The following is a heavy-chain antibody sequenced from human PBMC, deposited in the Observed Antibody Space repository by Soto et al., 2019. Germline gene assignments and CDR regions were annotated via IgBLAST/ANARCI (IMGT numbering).Heavy chain of an antibody. CDR1: GFTFDDYA. CDR3: AIGGVIFDDAFDI. J-gene: IGHJ3*02. D-gene: IGHD2-8*02. V-gene: IGHV3-9*01. Sequence: EVQLVESGGGLVQPGRSLRLSCAASGFTFDDYAMHWVRQAPGKGLEWVSGIPWDSGFIEYSASVKGRFTISRDNVEKSLDLQVNILRADDTAFYYCAIGGVIFDDAFDIWCQGPMVTVSS. CDR2: IPWDSGFI.